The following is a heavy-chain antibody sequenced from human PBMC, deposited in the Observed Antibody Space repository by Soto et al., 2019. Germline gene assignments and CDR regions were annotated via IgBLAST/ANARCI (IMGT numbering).Heavy chain of an antibody. V-gene: IGHV3-23*01. D-gene: IGHD1-1*01. CDR3: AKLREGRSTMEPNWFDP. Sequence: GGSLRLSCAASGFTFSSYAMSWVRQAPGKGLEWVSAISGSGGSTYYADSVKGRFTISRDNSKNTLYLQMNSLRAEDTAVYYCAKLREGRSTMEPNWFDPWGQGTLVTVSS. J-gene: IGHJ5*02. CDR2: ISGSGGST. CDR1: GFTFSSYA.